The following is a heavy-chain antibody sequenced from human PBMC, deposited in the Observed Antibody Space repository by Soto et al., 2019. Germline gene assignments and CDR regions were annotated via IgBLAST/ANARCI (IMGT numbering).Heavy chain of an antibody. CDR3: ARDGAMVRGVDAFDI. CDR2: ISSSSSYI. V-gene: IGHV3-21*01. J-gene: IGHJ3*02. CDR1: GFTFSSYS. Sequence: GGSLRLSCAASGFTFSSYSMNWVRQAPGKGLEWVSSISSSSSYIYYADSVKGRFTISRDNAKNSLYLQMNSLRAEDTAVYYCARDGAMVRGVDAFDIWGQGTMVTVSS. D-gene: IGHD3-10*01.